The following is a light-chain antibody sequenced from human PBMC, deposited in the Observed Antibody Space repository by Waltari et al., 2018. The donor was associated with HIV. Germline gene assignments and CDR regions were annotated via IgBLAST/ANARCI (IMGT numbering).Light chain of an antibody. Sequence: QSALTQPASVSGSPGQSITISCPGTRSDVGVYNHVSWYQQHPGKSTKLMLYDVSKRPSGVSNRFSGSKSGNTASLTISGLQAEDEADYYCCSYAGSSTFVFGTGTKVTVL. CDR1: RSDVGVYNH. J-gene: IGLJ1*01. CDR3: CSYAGSSTFV. V-gene: IGLV2-23*02. CDR2: DVS.